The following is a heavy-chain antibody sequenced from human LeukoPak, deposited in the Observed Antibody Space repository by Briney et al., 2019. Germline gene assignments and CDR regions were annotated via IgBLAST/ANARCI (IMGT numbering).Heavy chain of an antibody. CDR1: GFTFSSYW. Sequence: GSLRLSCAASGFTFSSYWMSWVRQAPGKGLEWVANIKQDGSEKYYVDSVEGRFTISRDNAKNSLYLQMNSLRAEDTAVYYCAREPYDILTGYDYWGQGTLVTVSS. V-gene: IGHV3-7*01. CDR3: AREPYDILTGYDY. D-gene: IGHD3-9*01. J-gene: IGHJ4*02. CDR2: IKQDGSEK.